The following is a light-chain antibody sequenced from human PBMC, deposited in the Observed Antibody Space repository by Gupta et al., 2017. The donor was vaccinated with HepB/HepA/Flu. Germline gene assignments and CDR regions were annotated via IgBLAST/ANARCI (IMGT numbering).Light chain of an antibody. CDR1: RSDV. Sequence: QSALTQPAPVSGSPGQSITISCTGTRSDVSWYQPHPGKAPKLMVYDVSKRPARVSHRFSGSKSGETASLTISGRQAEDEGDYSCSSYTTSASLAVFGGGTKLTVL. CDR3: SSYTTSASLAV. J-gene: IGLJ2*01. V-gene: IGLV2-14*03. CDR2: DVS.